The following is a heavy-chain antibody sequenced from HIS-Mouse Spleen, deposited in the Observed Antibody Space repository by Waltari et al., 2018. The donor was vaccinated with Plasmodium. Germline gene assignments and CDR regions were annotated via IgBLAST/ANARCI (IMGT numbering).Heavy chain of an antibody. CDR3: ARDLFRIGVAGTEYYYGMDV. J-gene: IGHJ6*02. CDR2: FNPVWGST. CDR1: GYTFTSYY. V-gene: IGHV1-46*01. D-gene: IGHD6-19*01. Sequence: QVQLVQSGAEVKKPGASVKVSCKASGYTFTSYYMHWVRQAPGQGLEWVVIFNPVWGSTSYAQKFQGRVTMTRDTSTSTVYMELSSLRSEDTAVYYCARDLFRIGVAGTEYYYGMDVWGQGTTVTVSS.